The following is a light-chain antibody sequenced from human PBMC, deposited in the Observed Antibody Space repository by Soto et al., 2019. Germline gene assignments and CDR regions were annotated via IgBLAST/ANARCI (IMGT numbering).Light chain of an antibody. CDR3: NSYTSSSTWV. J-gene: IGLJ3*02. CDR1: SSDVGGYKY. V-gene: IGLV2-14*01. Sequence: QSALTQPASVSGSPGQSITISCTGTSSDVGGYKYVSWYQQHPGKAPKLMIYEVSKRPSGVSNRFSGSKSGNTASLTISGLQAEDEAVYYCNSYTSSSTWVFGGGTKLTVL. CDR2: EVS.